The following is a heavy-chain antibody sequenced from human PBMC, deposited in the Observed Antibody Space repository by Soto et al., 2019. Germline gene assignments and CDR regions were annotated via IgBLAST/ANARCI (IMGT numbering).Heavy chain of an antibody. CDR3: ARAHAEKGGRKDEGNHALDV. Sequence: PGESLKISCKGPGYTFTNYWIVWVRQVPGKGLEWLGIINPADSHTRYSPSFQGQVTVSVDKSIKTAYLQRGSLRASDSAMYYSARAHAEKGGRKDEGNHALDVWGQGTTVTVSS. CDR1: GYTFTNYW. CDR2: INPADSHT. J-gene: IGHJ6*02. V-gene: IGHV5-51*01.